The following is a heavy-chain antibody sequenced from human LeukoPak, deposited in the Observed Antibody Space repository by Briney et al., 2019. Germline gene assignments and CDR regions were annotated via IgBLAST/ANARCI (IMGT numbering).Heavy chain of an antibody. CDR3: ARRPFVAVPAAMLFDY. V-gene: IGHV4-34*01. Sequence: TSETLSLTCAVYGGSFSGYYWSWIRQPPGKGLEWIGEINHSGSTNYNPSLKSRVTISVDTSKNQFSLKLSSVTAADTAVYYCARRPFVAVPAAMLFDYWGQGTLVTVSS. CDR2: INHSGST. J-gene: IGHJ4*02. D-gene: IGHD2-2*01. CDR1: GGSFSGYY.